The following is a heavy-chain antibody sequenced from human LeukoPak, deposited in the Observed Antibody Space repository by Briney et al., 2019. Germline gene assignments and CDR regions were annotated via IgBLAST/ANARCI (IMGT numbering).Heavy chain of an antibody. CDR2: ISYDGSNK. V-gene: IGHV3-30*01. J-gene: IGHJ3*02. CDR3: ARGYCSSTSCYHAFDI. CDR1: GFTFSSYD. Sequence: GGSLRLSCAASGFTFSSYDMRWVRQAPGKGLEWGAVISYDGSNKYYADSLNGRFTISRDNSKNTLYLQMNSLRAEDTAVYYCARGYCSSTSCYHAFDIWGQGTMVTVSS. D-gene: IGHD2-2*01.